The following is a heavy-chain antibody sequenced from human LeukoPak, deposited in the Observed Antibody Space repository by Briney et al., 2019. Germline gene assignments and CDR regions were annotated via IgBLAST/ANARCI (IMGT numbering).Heavy chain of an antibody. Sequence: TSETLSLTCAVYGASFSGYYWSWIRQPPGKGLEWIGEINHSGTTDYNPSLKSRVTISVDTSKNQFSLKLSSVTAADTAVYYCARGKQQLVPYYYYYGMDVWGQGTTVTVSS. V-gene: IGHV4-34*01. CDR1: GASFSGYY. CDR3: ARGKQQLVPYYYYYGMDV. CDR2: INHSGTT. J-gene: IGHJ6*02. D-gene: IGHD6-13*01.